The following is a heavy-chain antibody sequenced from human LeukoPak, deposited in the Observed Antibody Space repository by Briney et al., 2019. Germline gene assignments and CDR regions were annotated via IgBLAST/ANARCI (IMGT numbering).Heavy chain of an antibody. D-gene: IGHD1-1*01. V-gene: IGHV3-48*03. CDR2: ITSSGTSM. CDR3: ARSTTTSLFDY. Sequence: GGSLRLSCAASGLSFSSYAMHWVRQAPGKGLEWVSFITSSGTSMFYADSVKGRFTISRDNAKNSLYLQMNSLRAEDTAVYYCARSTTTSLFDYWGQGTLVSVSS. CDR1: GLSFSSYA. J-gene: IGHJ4*02.